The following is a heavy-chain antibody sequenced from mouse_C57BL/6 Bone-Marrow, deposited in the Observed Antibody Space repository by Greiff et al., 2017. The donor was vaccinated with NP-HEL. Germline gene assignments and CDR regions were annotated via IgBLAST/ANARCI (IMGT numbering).Heavy chain of an antibody. J-gene: IGHJ3*01. CDR1: GYTFTDYE. CDR3: TFHYYGSSPLFAY. V-gene: IGHV1-15*01. D-gene: IGHD1-1*01. Sequence: VQLQQSGAELVRPGASVTLSCKASGYTFTDYEMHWVKQTPVHGLEWIGAIDPETGGTAYNQKFKGKAILTADKSSSTAYMELRSLTSEDSAVYYCTFHYYGSSPLFAYWGQGTLVTVSA. CDR2: IDPETGGT.